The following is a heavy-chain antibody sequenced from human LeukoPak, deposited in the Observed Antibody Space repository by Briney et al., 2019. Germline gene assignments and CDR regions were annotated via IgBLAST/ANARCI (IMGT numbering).Heavy chain of an antibody. J-gene: IGHJ4*02. D-gene: IGHD6-13*01. V-gene: IGHV4-59*01. CDR2: IYYSGTT. CDR3: ARGVYIAAAQYGY. CDR1: GGSISSYY. Sequence: KTSETLSLTCTVSGGSISSYYWSWIRQPPGKGLEWIGYIYYSGTTNYNPSLKSRVTISVDTFKNQFSLKLSSVTAADTAVYYCARGVYIAAAQYGYWGQGTLVTVSS.